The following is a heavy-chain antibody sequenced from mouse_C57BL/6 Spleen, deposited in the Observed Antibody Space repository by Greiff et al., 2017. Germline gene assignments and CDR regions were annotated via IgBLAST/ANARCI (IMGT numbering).Heavy chain of an antibody. J-gene: IGHJ1*03. Sequence: EVQRVESGGGLVQPGGSMKLSCVASGFTFSNYWMNWVRQSPEKGLEWVAQIRLKSDNYATHYAESVKGRFTISRDDSKSSVYLQMNNLRAEDTGIYYCTDFDVWGTGTTVTVSS. V-gene: IGHV6-3*01. CDR2: IRLKSDNYAT. CDR3: TDFDV. CDR1: GFTFSNYW.